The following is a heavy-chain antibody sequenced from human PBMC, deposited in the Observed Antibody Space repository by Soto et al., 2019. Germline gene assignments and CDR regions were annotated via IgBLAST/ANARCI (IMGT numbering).Heavy chain of an antibody. J-gene: IGHJ4*02. D-gene: IGHD2-15*01. V-gene: IGHV3-49*04. CDR3: ARGPRHCSGGGCYSIDY. Sequence: EVPMVESGGGLVQPGRSLRLSCTGSGFTFRDHGLSWVRQAPGKGLEWLGFIRSNRFGATSEIAASVKGRFYISRDDSNTSAYLQMISLQSEDTAVYYCARGPRHCSGGGCYSIDYFGRGTLVTVSS. CDR2: IRSNRFGATS. CDR1: GFTFRDHG.